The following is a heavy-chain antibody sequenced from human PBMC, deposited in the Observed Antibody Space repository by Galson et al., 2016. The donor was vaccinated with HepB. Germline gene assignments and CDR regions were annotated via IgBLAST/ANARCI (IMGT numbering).Heavy chain of an antibody. CDR2: IYNNENRSA. J-gene: IGHJ4*02. CDR3: ARHPFAGRFQPPDY. CDR1: VGSISSHY. Sequence: SETLSLTCTVSVGSISSHYWSWIRQSPGKGLEWIGYIYNNENRSANYNPSLKRRATISADTSMTHFYLRLSSVTAADTPVYYCARHPFAGRFQPPDYWGQGTLVAVSS. D-gene: IGHD2-2*01. V-gene: IGHV4-59*08.